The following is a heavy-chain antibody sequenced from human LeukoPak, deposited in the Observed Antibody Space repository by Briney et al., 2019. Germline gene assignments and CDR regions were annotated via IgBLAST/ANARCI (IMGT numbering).Heavy chain of an antibody. CDR1: GYTFTSYG. V-gene: IGHV1-18*01. CDR2: ISAYNGNT. Sequence: ASVKVSCKASGYTFTSYGISWVRQAPGQGLEWMGWISAYNGNTNYAQKLQGRVTMTTDTSTSTAYRELRSLRSDDTAVYYCARYCSSTSCYTVNYYYGMDVWGQGTTVTVSS. CDR3: ARYCSSTSCYTVNYYYGMDV. J-gene: IGHJ6*02. D-gene: IGHD2-2*02.